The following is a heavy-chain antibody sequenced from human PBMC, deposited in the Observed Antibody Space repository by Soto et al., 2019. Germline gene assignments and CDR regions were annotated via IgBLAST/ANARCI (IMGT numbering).Heavy chain of an antibody. V-gene: IGHV4-39*01. CDR3: ARHVNPWAQGAFDI. J-gene: IGHJ3*02. CDR1: GGSISSSSYY. CDR2: IYYSGST. Sequence: SETLSLTCTVSGGSISSSSYYWGWIRQPPGKGLEWIGSIYYSGSTYYKPSLKSRVTISVDTSKNQFSLKLSSVTAADTAVYYCARHVNPWAQGAFDIWGQGTMVTVS. D-gene: IGHD7-27*01.